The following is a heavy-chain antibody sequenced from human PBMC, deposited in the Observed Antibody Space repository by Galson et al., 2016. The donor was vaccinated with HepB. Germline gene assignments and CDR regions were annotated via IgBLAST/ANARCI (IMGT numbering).Heavy chain of an antibody. D-gene: IGHD1-7*01. J-gene: IGHJ3*02. CDR3: VRDRRNYVLSLGDAFDI. V-gene: IGHV3-74*01. CDR1: GFTFSEYW. Sequence: SLRLSCAASGFTFSEYWMHWVRQAPGKGLVWVSRIYSDASTTRYADSVKGRFTVSRDNAKNTLYLQMNSVRAEDTAVYYCVRDRRNYVLSLGDAFDIWGQGTMVTISS. CDR2: IYSDASTT.